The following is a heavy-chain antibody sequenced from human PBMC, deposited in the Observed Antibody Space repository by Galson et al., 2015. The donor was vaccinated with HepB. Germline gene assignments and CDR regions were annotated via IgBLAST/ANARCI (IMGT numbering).Heavy chain of an antibody. V-gene: IGHV3-64D*06. CDR3: VKDLVKLWFGDYLRPPHFDS. Sequence: SLRLSCAASGFSFRTYAMHWVRQAPGKGLEHISAIISNVNGDYTYYADSVKGRFNISRDTSKNTLYLQMGSLRTEDTAVYYCVKDLVKLWFGDYLRPPHFDSWGQGALVTVSS. CDR1: GFSFRTYA. J-gene: IGHJ4*02. CDR2: IISNVNGDYT. D-gene: IGHD3-10*01.